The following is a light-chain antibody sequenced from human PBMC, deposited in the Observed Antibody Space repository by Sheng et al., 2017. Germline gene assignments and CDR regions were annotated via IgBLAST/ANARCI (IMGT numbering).Light chain of an antibody. V-gene: IGLV4-69*01. J-gene: IGLJ3*02. Sequence: LVLTQAPSASASLGASVKLTCALRSGHSKYAIAWHQQQPQKGPRFLMRVDSDGSQKKGDGVPGRFSGSSSGSERYLTISNLQSEDEADYYCQTWGTGIWMFGGGTKLTVL. CDR1: SGHSKYA. CDR2: VDSDGSQ. CDR3: QTWGTGIWM.